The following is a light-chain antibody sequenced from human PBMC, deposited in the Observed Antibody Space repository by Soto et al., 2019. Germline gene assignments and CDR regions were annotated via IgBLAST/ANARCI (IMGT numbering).Light chain of an antibody. J-gene: IGLJ2*01. CDR3: YSAADNNLRV. CDR2: KDS. CDR1: VLAKKY. Sequence: SYELTQPSSVSVSPGQTARITCSGDVLAKKYARWFHQKPGQAPVLVIYKDSERPSGIPERFSGSSSGTTVTLTISGAQVEDEADYYWYSAADNNLRVFGGGTKLTVL. V-gene: IGLV3-27*01.